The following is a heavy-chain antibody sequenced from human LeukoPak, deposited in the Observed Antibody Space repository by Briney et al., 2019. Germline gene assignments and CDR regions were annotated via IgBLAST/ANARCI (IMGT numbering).Heavy chain of an antibody. J-gene: IGHJ4*02. V-gene: IGHV3-21*01. D-gene: IGHD2-15*01. CDR1: GFTFSSYS. CDR2: VGSSSSYI. Sequence: GGSLRLSCAASGFTFSSYSMSWVRQAPGKGLEWVPSVGSSSSYIYYADSVRGRFTISRDNAKNSLYLQMNGLRAEDTAVYYCARGWSSYYFDYWGQGTLVTVSS. CDR3: ARGWSSYYFDY.